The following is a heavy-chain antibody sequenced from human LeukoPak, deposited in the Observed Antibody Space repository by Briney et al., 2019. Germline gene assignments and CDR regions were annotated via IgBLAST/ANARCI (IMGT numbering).Heavy chain of an antibody. CDR1: GGSISTYY. D-gene: IGHD2-2*01. CDR2: IHSGGTT. Sequence: KPSETLSLTCTVSGGSISTYYWSWIRQPAGKGLEWIGRIHSGGTTHYNPSLRSRVTLSIDTSKNQFSLKLSSVTAADTAVYYCDRLNLPAVSGAFDYWGQGTLVTVSS. CDR3: DRLNLPAVSGAFDY. J-gene: IGHJ4*02. V-gene: IGHV4-4*07.